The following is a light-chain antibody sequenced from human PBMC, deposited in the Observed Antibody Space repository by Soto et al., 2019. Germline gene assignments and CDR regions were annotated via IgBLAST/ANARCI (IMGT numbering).Light chain of an antibody. J-gene: IGKJ1*01. V-gene: IGKV1-39*01. CDR2: GAS. CDR3: QQNYNSRWT. Sequence: DIPMTQSPSSLSASVGDRVTITCRASLPITTYLNWFQQKPGKAPKLLIYGASTLPTGVPSRFNGGGSGTDFTLTISSLQPEDFGTYYCQQNYNSRWTFGQGTEIEI. CDR1: LPITTY.